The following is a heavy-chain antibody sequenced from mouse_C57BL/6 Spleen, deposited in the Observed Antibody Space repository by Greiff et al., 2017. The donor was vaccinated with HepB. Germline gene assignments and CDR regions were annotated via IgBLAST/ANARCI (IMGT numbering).Heavy chain of an antibody. D-gene: IGHD2-1*01. CDR1: GYAFSSYW. CDR3: ARTGIYGNFDY. Sequence: VQLQQSGAELVKPGASVKISCKASGYAFSSYWMNWVKQRPGKGLEWIGQIYPGDGDTNYNGKFKGKATLTADKSSSTAYMQLSSLTSEDSAVYFCARTGIYGNFDYWGQCTTLTVSS. V-gene: IGHV1-80*01. CDR2: IYPGDGDT. J-gene: IGHJ2*01.